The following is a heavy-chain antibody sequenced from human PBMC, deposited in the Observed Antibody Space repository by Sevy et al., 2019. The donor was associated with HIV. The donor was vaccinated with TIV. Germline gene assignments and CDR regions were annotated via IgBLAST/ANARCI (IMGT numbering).Heavy chain of an antibody. D-gene: IGHD5-18*01. CDR1: GFTLSSNA. CDR2: ISSTGGST. CDR3: AKDPNVDTAMAYYFDY. J-gene: IGHJ4*02. V-gene: IGHV3-23*01. Sequence: GESLKISCAASGFTLSSNAMSWVRQAPGKGLEWVSSISSTGGSTYHADSVRGQFSISRDNSKNTLYLHMNSLRAEDTAVYYCAKDPNVDTAMAYYFDYWGQGTLVTVSS.